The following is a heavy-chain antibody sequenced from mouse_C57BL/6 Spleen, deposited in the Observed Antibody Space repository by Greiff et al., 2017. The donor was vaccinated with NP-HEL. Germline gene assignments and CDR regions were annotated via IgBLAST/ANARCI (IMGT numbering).Heavy chain of an antibody. J-gene: IGHJ2*01. Sequence: VQLQQSGPVLVKPGASVKMSCKASGYTFTDYYMNWVKQSHGKSLEWIGVINPYNGGTSYNQKFKGKATLTVDKSSSTAYMELNSLTSEDSAVYYCARRGDYGSPFDYWGQGTTLTVSS. CDR2: INPYNGGT. V-gene: IGHV1-19*01. D-gene: IGHD1-1*01. CDR3: ARRGDYGSPFDY. CDR1: GYTFTDYY.